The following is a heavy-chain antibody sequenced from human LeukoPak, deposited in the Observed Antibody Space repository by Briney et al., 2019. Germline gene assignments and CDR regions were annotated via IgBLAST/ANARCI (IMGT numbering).Heavy chain of an antibody. J-gene: IGHJ2*01. CDR3: ARIGHGANSHLKWYFDL. D-gene: IGHD4-23*01. CDR1: GVSISSTTYY. V-gene: IGHV4-39*01. Sequence: PSETLSLTCNVSGVSISSTTYYWGWIPQPPGQGLAWIGSIFYSGSAYYNPSLKSLLAIPLDTSKNQFSLRLTSVTAADTGVYFCARIGHGANSHLKWYFDLWGRGTLVTVSS. CDR2: IFYSGSA.